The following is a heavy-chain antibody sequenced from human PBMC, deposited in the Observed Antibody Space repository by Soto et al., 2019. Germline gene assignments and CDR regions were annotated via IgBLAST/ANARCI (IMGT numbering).Heavy chain of an antibody. CDR3: GRCGSDSYAMDV. Sequence: ASSKVSSKASGYSFTSYGIGWVRHLPHKGREGMGWISPYNGRTNYEQSVKSRVVMTTDISSNTVYLELRSLRSDASATYYCGRCGSDSYAMDVWGQGTTVTVSS. J-gene: IGHJ6*02. CDR2: ISPYNGRT. CDR1: GYSFTSYG. V-gene: IGHV1-18*01. D-gene: IGHD5-18*01.